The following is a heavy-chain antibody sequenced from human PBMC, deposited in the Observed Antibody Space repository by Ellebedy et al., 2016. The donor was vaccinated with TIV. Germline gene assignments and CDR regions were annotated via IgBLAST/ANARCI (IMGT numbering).Heavy chain of an antibody. CDR2: ISPYNGHT. V-gene: IGHV1-18*01. J-gene: IGHJ3*01. CDR1: AYSFTNFG. Sequence: ASVKVSXKASAYSFTNFGISWVRQAPGQGLEWMGWISPYNGHTHFAQNFEGRVTLTTDTSTRTAYMELRSLRSDDTAMYYCARDPRLTLTSEVLREDAFDVWGQGTLVTVSA. D-gene: IGHD1-26*01. CDR3: ARDPRLTLTSEVLREDAFDV.